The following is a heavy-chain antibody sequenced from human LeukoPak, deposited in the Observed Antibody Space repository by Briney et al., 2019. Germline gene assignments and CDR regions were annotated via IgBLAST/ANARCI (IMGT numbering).Heavy chain of an antibody. Sequence: GGSLRLSCAASGFTVSSNYMSWVRQAPGKGLEWVSVIYSGGSTYYADSVKGRFTISRDNSNNTLYLQMNSLRAEDTAVYYCARDLFGVVTSDDAFDIWGQGTMVTVSS. J-gene: IGHJ3*02. D-gene: IGHD3-3*01. V-gene: IGHV3-53*01. CDR3: ARDLFGVVTSDDAFDI. CDR1: GFTVSSNY. CDR2: IYSGGST.